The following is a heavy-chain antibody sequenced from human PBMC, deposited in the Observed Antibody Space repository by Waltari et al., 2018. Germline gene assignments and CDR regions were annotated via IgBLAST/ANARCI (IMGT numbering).Heavy chain of an antibody. Sequence: QVQLVQSGAEVKKPGASVKVSCKASGYTFTSYYMHWVRQAPGQGLEWKGIINPSGGSTGDAQKFKGRVTMTRDTSTSTVYMELSSLRSEDTAVYYCARTSGGSWRGDDYWGQGTLVTVSS. CDR3: ARTSGGSWRGDDY. D-gene: IGHD2-15*01. CDR1: GYTFTSYY. V-gene: IGHV1-46*01. CDR2: INPSGGST. J-gene: IGHJ4*02.